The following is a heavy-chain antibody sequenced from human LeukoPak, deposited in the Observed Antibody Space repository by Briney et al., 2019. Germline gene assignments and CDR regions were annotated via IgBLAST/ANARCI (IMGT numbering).Heavy chain of an antibody. V-gene: IGHV3-21*01. D-gene: IGHD2-15*01. J-gene: IGHJ6*02. CDR1: GFTFSSYS. Sequence: GGSLRLSCAASGFTFSSYSMNWVRQAPGKGLEWVSSTSSSSSYIYYADSVKGRFTISRDNAKNSLYLQMNSLRAEDTAVYYCARDGNYYGMDVWGQGTTVTVSS. CDR3: ARDGNYYGMDV. CDR2: TSSSSSYI.